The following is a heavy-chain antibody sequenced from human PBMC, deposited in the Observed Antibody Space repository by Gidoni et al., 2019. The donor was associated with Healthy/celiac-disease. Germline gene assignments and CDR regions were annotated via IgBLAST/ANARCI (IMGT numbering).Heavy chain of an antibody. Sequence: KGLEWIGSIYYSGSTYYNPSLKSRVTISVDTSKNQFSLKLSSVTAADTAVYYCAREGVPAAGAGAFDIWGQGTMVTVSS. D-gene: IGHD2-2*01. J-gene: IGHJ3*02. CDR2: IYYSGST. V-gene: IGHV4-39*01. CDR3: AREGVPAAGAGAFDI.